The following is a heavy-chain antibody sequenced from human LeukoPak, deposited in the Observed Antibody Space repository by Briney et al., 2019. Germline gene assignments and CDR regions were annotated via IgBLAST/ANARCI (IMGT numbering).Heavy chain of an antibody. CDR2: IKPDSDAT. CDR1: GYVFASHW. V-gene: IGHV1-2*02. Sequence: VASVKVSCKASGYVFASHWLHWVRQAPGQGLEWVGYIKPDSDATDLAQRFQGRVTLTRDTSISTAYLELNGLTADDTAVYFCAKDDPHQRFDNWGQGTLVTVCS. J-gene: IGHJ4*02. CDR3: AKDDPHQRFDN. D-gene: IGHD2-2*01.